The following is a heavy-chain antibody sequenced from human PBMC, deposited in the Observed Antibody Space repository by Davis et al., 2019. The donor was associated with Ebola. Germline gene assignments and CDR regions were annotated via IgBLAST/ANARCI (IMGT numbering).Heavy chain of an antibody. Sequence: SETLSLTCAVYGGSFSGYYWRWIRQPPGKGLEWIGEINHSGSTNYNPSLKSRVTISVDTSKNQFSLKLSSVTAADTAVYYCARAVVVVAATPDWFDPWGQGTLVTVSS. CDR2: INHSGST. CDR3: ARAVVVVAATPDWFDP. J-gene: IGHJ5*02. D-gene: IGHD2-15*01. CDR1: GGSFSGYY. V-gene: IGHV4-34*01.